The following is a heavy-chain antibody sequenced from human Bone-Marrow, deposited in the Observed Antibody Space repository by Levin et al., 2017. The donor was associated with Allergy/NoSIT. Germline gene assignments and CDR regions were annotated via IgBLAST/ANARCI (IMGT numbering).Heavy chain of an antibody. D-gene: IGHD3-16*02. CDR2: FDPEQGET. CDR3: TRGVMVRLGGVIASYALDV. V-gene: IGHV1-24*01. CDR1: GYTFSELS. Sequence: ASVKVSCRVSGYTFSELSVQWVRQAPGKGLEWMGGFDPEQGETIYAQKFQGRVTMTEDTSAETAYVEVSGLRSEDTAMYYCTRGVMVRLGGVIASYALDVWGQGTAVVVS. J-gene: IGHJ6*02.